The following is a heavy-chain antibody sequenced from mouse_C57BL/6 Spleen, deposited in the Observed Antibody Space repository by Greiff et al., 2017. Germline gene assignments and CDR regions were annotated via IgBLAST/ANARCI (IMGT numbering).Heavy chain of an antibody. Sequence: QVHVKQSGPELVKPGASVKLSCKASGYTFTSYDINWVKQRPGQGLEWIGWIYPRDGSTKYNEKFKGKATLTVDTSSSTAYMELHSLTSEDSAVYFCAPTTVVAPDYWGQGTTLTVSS. D-gene: IGHD1-1*01. CDR3: APTTVVAPDY. J-gene: IGHJ2*01. V-gene: IGHV1-85*01. CDR2: IYPRDGST. CDR1: GYTFTSYD.